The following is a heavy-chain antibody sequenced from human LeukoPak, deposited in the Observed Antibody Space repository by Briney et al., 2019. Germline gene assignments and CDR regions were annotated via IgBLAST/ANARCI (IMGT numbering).Heavy chain of an antibody. J-gene: IGHJ6*03. D-gene: IGHD3-10*01. CDR3: ARLSPWEFTYYYYYMDV. V-gene: IGHV4-39*01. CDR1: GGSISSSTYY. Sequence: PSETLSLTCTVSGGSISSSTYYWGWIRQPPGKGLEWIGSIYYSGSTYYNPSLKSRVTISVDTSKSQFSLKLSSVTAADTAVYFCARLSPWEFTYYYYYMDVWGKGTTVTVSS. CDR2: IYYSGST.